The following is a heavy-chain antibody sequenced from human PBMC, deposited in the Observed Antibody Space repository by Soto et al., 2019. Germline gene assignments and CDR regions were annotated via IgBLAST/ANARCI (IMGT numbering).Heavy chain of an antibody. V-gene: IGHV3-53*04. D-gene: IGHD3-9*01. J-gene: IGHJ6*02. CDR1: GFTVSSNY. Sequence: LRLSCAASGFTVSSNYMSWVRQVPGKGLEWVSVIYSGGSTYYADSVKGRFTISRHNSKNTLYLQMNSLRAEDTAVYYCARGYYDTLLYGMDVWGQGTTVTVSS. CDR2: IYSGGST. CDR3: ARGYYDTLLYGMDV.